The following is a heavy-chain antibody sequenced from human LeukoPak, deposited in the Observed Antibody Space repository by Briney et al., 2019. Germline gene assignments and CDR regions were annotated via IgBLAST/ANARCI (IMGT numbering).Heavy chain of an antibody. CDR1: GFTFSSYS. D-gene: IGHD6-13*01. V-gene: IGHV3-21*01. J-gene: IGHJ3*02. CDR2: ISSSSSYI. CDR3: AGTVAAAAFDI. Sequence: GGSLRLSCAASGFTFSSYSMNWVRQAPGKGLEWVSSISSSSSYIYYADLVKGRFTISRDNAKNSLYLQMNSLRAEDTAVYYCAGTVAAAAFDIWGQGTMVTVSS.